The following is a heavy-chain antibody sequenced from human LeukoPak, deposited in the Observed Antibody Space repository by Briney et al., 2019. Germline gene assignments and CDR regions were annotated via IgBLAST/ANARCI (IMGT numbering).Heavy chain of an antibody. CDR1: GGSISSGGYY. D-gene: IGHD6-6*01. Sequence: SETLSLTCTVSGGSISSGGYYWSWIRQHPGKGLEWIGYIYYSGNTYYNPSLKSRVTISVDTSKNQFSLKLSSVTAADTAVYYCAREETSSSSPSGWGLGTLVIVSS. CDR3: AREETSSSSPSG. CDR2: IYYSGNT. J-gene: IGHJ4*02. V-gene: IGHV4-31*03.